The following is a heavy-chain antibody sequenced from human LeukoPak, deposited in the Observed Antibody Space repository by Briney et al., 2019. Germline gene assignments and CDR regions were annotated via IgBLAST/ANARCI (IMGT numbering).Heavy chain of an antibody. V-gene: IGHV4-34*01. D-gene: IGHD3-9*01. CDR2: SNHSGST. J-gene: IGHJ6*04. Sequence: PSETLSLTCAVYGGSFSGYYWSWIRQPPGKGLEWIGESNHSGSTNYIPSLKSRVTISVDTSKNQFSLKLSSVTAADTAVYYCALGAYYDILTGYPQDYYYGMDVWGKGTTVTVSS. CDR3: ALGAYYDILTGYPQDYYYGMDV. CDR1: GGSFSGYY.